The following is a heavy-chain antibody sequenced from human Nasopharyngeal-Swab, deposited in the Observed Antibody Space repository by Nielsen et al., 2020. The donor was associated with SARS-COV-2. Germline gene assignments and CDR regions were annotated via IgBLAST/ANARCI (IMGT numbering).Heavy chain of an antibody. CDR1: GFTFASYN. J-gene: IGHJ4*02. CDR2: ITSGAGI. V-gene: IGHV3-69-1*02. CDR3: SRSETTTTGDQ. D-gene: IGHD1-1*01. Sequence: GGSLRPSCAASGFTFASYNINWVRQAPGKGLEWVLSITSGAGIYSSESARGRFTISRDNAQNTVYLQMNSLRVEDTAVYFCSRSETTTTGDQWGQGTLVTVSS.